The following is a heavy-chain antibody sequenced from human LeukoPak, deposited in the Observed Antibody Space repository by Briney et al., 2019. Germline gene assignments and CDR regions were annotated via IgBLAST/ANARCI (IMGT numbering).Heavy chain of an antibody. CDR2: IQASGST. J-gene: IGHJ5*02. V-gene: IGHV4-4*07. CDR1: GDAIRSYY. CDR3: AKVDLITGGKNWFDL. D-gene: IGHD3-9*01. Sequence: SETLSLTCTVSGDAIRSYYWNWIRQPAGKGLEWIGRIQASGSTNDNPSLKSRIIMSIDTSKNKFSLKLTSVTAADTAVYYCAKVDLITGGKNWFDLWGQGTLVTVSS.